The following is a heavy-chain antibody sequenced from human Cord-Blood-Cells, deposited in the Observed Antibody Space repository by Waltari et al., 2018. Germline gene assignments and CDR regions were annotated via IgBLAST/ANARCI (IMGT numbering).Heavy chain of an antibody. Sequence: VSLQQWGPGPLKASEALSPTLAVSGGTFGGYYWSWVRQTPGKGREWVGEINHGGSTNCTPSFKSRITVSVDTSTIQFSEELSSVAAAGTAVYTCAKNLHAGEIWGQGAMGTVAS. J-gene: IGHJ3*02. CDR1: GGTFGGYY. CDR2: INHGGST. CDR3: AKNLHAGEI. V-gene: IGHV4-34*08.